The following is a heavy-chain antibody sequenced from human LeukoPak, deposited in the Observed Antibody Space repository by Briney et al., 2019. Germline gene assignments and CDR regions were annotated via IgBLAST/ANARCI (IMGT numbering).Heavy chain of an antibody. V-gene: IGHV4-4*02. Sequence: PSETLSLTCAVSGGSISSSNWWSWVRQPPGKGLEWIGEIYHSGSTNYNPSLKSRVTISVDKSKNQFSLKLSSVTAADTAVYYCARQQWLVQNGAFDIWGQGTMVTVSS. J-gene: IGHJ3*02. CDR2: IYHSGST. CDR3: ARQQWLVQNGAFDI. CDR1: GGSISSSNW. D-gene: IGHD6-19*01.